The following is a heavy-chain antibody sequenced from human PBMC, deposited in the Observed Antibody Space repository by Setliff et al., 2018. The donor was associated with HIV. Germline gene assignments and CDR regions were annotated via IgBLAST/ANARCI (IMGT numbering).Heavy chain of an antibody. CDR3: ARVLLRTNPLYGVASNWFDP. D-gene: IGHD2-8*01. V-gene: IGHV3-7*03. CDR1: GFTFSRYA. Sequence: GSLRLSCAASGFTFSRYAIHWVRQAPGKGLEWVANISPEGNKKYYVGSVKGRFTSSRDNAKSSLFLQMSGLRPEDTAVYYCARVLLRTNPLYGVASNWFDPWGQGTLVTVSS. J-gene: IGHJ5*02. CDR2: ISPEGNKK.